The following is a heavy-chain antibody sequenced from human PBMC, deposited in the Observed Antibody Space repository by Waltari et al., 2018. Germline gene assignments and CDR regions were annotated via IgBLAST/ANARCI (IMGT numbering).Heavy chain of an antibody. CDR3: ARGAVNNDAFDI. CDR1: GFTFSSYA. J-gene: IGHJ3*02. D-gene: IGHD6-19*01. Sequence: EVQLVESGGGLVQPGGSLRLSCAASGFTFSSYAMHWVRQAPGKGLEYVSAISSNGGSTYYANSVKGRFTISRDNSKNTLYLQMGSLRAEDMAVYYCARGAVNNDAFDIWGQGTMVTVSS. CDR2: ISSNGGST. V-gene: IGHV3-64*01.